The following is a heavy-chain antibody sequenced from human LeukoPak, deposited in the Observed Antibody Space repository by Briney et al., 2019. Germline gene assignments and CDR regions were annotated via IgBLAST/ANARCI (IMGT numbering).Heavy chain of an antibody. V-gene: IGHV4-34*01. Sequence: SETLSLTCAVYGVSFTNYFWSWVRQSPGKGLEWIGEVADYGSVNYNPSLQSRVTISLDTSKNHFSLKVSSMTAADTAVYYCARRRVTVIVVSTFDSWGQGTLVTVSS. J-gene: IGHJ4*02. D-gene: IGHD3-22*01. CDR2: VADYGSV. CDR3: ARRRVTVIVVSTFDS. CDR1: GVSFTNYF.